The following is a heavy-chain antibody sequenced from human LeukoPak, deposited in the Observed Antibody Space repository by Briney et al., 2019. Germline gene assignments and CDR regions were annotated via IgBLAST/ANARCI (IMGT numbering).Heavy chain of an antibody. CDR3: ATAPVPAARGIGIYYYMDV. Sequence: ASVKVSCKGSGYTRTELCMHWVRQAPGKGREWMGGFDPEDGETVYAQKLQGRVTMTDDTSTDTAYMELSSLRSEDTAVYYCATAPVPAARGIGIYYYMDVWGKGTTVTVSS. D-gene: IGHD2-2*01. CDR2: FDPEDGET. V-gene: IGHV1-24*01. J-gene: IGHJ6*03. CDR1: GYTRTELC.